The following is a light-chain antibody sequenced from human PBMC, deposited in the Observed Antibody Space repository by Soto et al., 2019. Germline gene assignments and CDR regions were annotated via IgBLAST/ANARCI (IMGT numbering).Light chain of an antibody. J-gene: IGKJ2*01. CDR2: DAS. CDR1: QGSSRW. CDR3: QQYNSESLNYS. V-gene: IGKV1-5*01. Sequence: DIQMTQSPSTLSASVGDRVTITCRASQGSSRWLAWYQQKPGKTPKLLIHDASSLATGVPARFSGSGSGTECTLTISGLHPDDFATYYCQQYNSESLNYSFGQGTKLEIK.